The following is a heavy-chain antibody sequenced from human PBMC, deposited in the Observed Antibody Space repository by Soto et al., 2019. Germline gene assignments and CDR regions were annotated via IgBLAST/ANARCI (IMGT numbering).Heavy chain of an antibody. D-gene: IGHD2-2*01. CDR2: ISSSSSYI. CDR3: ARIDCSSTSCYGQHYYYYGMDV. CDR1: GFTFSSYS. J-gene: IGHJ6*02. V-gene: IGHV3-21*01. Sequence: GGSLRLSCAASGFTFSSYSMNWVRQAPGKGLEWVSSISSSSSYIYYADSVKGRFTISRDNAKNSLYLQMNSLRAEDTAVYYCARIDCSSTSCYGQHYYYYGMDVWGQGTTVTVSS.